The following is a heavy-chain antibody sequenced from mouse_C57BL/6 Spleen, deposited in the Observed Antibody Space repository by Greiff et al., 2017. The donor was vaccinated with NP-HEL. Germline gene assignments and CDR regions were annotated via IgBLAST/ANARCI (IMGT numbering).Heavy chain of an antibody. J-gene: IGHJ3*01. V-gene: IGHV1-69*01. Sequence: QVQLQQPGAELVMPGASVKLSCKASGYTFTSYWMHWVKQRPGQGLEWIGEIDPSDSYTNYNQKVKGKSTLTVDKSSSTAYMQLSSLTSEDSAGYYCARSGGNPAWFAYWGQGTLVTVSA. CDR1: GYTFTSYW. D-gene: IGHD2-1*01. CDR3: ARSGGNPAWFAY. CDR2: IDPSDSYT.